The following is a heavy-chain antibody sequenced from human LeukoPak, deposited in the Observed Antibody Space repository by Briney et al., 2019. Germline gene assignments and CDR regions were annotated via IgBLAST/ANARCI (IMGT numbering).Heavy chain of an antibody. V-gene: IGHV4-39*01. Sequence: SETLSLTCTVSGGSTSGSSYYWAWVRQPPGKGLEWVGSGFYSGSAYSNPSLKSRVTISVDTSRNQFSLNLSSVTAADTAVYYCARLRGAMTPVTSDFDYWGQGTLVTVSS. J-gene: IGHJ4*02. CDR2: GFYSGSA. CDR3: ARLRGAMTPVTSDFDY. D-gene: IGHD4-17*01. CDR1: GGSTSGSSYY.